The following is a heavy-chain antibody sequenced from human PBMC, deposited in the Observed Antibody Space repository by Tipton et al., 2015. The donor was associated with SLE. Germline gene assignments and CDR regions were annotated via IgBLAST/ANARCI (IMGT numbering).Heavy chain of an antibody. V-gene: IGHV3-11*04. Sequence: SLRLSCAASGFTFSDYYMSWIRQAPGKGLEWVSYISSSGSTIYYADSVKGRFTISRDNAKNSLYLQMNSPRAEDTAVYYCARETEYWRWFDPWGQGTLVTVSS. CDR2: ISSSGSTI. CDR1: GFTFSDYY. D-gene: IGHD6-6*01. CDR3: ARETEYWRWFDP. J-gene: IGHJ5*02.